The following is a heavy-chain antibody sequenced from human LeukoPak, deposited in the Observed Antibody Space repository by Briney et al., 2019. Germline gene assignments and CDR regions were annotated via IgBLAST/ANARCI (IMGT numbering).Heavy chain of an antibody. CDR1: GGSFSGYY. Sequence: SETLSLTCAVYGGSFSGYYWSWIRQPPGKGLEWIGEINHSGSTNYNPSLKSRVTISVDTSKNQFSLKLSSVTAADTAVYYCARGGIGDYGMDVWGKGTTVTVSS. J-gene: IGHJ6*04. CDR2: INHSGST. CDR3: ARGGIGDYGMDV. V-gene: IGHV4-34*01.